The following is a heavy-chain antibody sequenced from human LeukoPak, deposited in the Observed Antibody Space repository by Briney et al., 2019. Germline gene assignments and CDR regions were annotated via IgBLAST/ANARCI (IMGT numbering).Heavy chain of an antibody. CDR1: GFPVNKYE. V-gene: IGHV3-48*01. Sequence: GSLRLSCAASGFPVNKYEIHWVRQAPGKGLEWISYIGVSSGNTKYADSVKGRFTISRDKARNSLYLQMNSLRVEDTAVYYCARDHRYAFDNWGHGTLVTVSS. J-gene: IGHJ4*01. CDR3: ARDHRYAFDN. CDR2: IGVSSGNT. D-gene: IGHD5-12*01.